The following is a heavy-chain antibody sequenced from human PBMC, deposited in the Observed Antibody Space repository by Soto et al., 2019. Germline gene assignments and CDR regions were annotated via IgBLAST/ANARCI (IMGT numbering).Heavy chain of an antibody. CDR3: ARQGPYGMDV. V-gene: IGHV4-59*08. J-gene: IGHJ6*02. Sequence: LETLSLTCTVSGGSISRLYSCCIRQLPGKGLEGIGYMYNTGSTIYNPALKSRVTISVDTSKNEFSLKLSSVTAADTAVYYCARQGPYGMDVWGQGTTVTVSS. CDR2: MYNTGST. CDR1: GGSISRLY.